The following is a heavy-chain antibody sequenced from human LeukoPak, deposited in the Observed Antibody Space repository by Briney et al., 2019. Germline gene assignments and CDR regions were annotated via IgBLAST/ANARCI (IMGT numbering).Heavy chain of an antibody. CDR1: GGSFSNYY. V-gene: IGHV4-59*08. D-gene: IGHD5-18*01. CDR2: IYYSGST. J-gene: IGHJ5*02. CDR3: ARHPTALVSYGFDP. Sequence: SETLSLICTVSGGSFSNYYWSWIRQPPGKGLEWIGYIYYSGSTNYNPSLKSRVTISVDTSKNQFSLNLSSVTAADTAVYYCARHPTALVSYGFDPWGQGTLVTVSS.